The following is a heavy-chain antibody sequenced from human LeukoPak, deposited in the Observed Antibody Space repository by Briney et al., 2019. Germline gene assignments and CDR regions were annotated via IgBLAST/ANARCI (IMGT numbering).Heavy chain of an antibody. V-gene: IGHV4-39*01. Sequence: PSETLSLTCTVSGGSISSSSYYWGWLRQPPGKGLEWIGSIYYSGSTYYNPSLKSRVTISVDTSKNQFSLKLSSVTAADTAVYYCGRRIRVPAAKGMGVDYWGQGTLVTVSS. CDR3: GRRIRVPAAKGMGVDY. D-gene: IGHD2-2*01. J-gene: IGHJ4*02. CDR1: GGSISSSSYY. CDR2: IYYSGST.